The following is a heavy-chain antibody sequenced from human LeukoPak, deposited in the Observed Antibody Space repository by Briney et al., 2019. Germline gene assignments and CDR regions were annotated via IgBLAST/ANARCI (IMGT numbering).Heavy chain of an antibody. V-gene: IGHV3-30*18. CDR2: ISYDGNKK. CDR1: GFTFSSYG. CDR3: AKRYSGSYYWFDY. J-gene: IGHJ4*02. D-gene: IGHD1-26*01. Sequence: GGSLRLSCAASGFTFSSYGMHWVRQAPGKGLEWVAVISYDGNKKYYADSVKGRFTISRDNSKNTLYLQMNSLRAEDTALYYCAKRYSGSYYWFDYWGQGTLVTVSS.